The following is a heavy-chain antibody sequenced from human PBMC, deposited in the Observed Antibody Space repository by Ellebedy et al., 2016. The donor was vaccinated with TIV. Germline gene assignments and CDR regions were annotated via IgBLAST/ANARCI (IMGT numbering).Heavy chain of an antibody. CDR2: VSYDGRNK. CDR3: ARDAVQFYYYGMDV. CDR1: GFTFSSYA. J-gene: IGHJ6*02. Sequence: GGSLRLSCAASGFTFSSYAIHWVRQAPGKGLEWVAVVSYDGRNKYYADSVKGRFTISRDNSKNTLHLQMNSLRPEDTAVYYCARDAVQFYYYGMDVWGQGTTVTVSS. V-gene: IGHV3-30*04.